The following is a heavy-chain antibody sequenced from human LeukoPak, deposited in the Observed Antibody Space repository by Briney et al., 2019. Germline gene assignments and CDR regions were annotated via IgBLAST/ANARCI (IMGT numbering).Heavy chain of an antibody. D-gene: IGHD6-6*01. CDR3: ARGKYSSDY. V-gene: IGHV1-2*02. CDR1: GYTFTSYD. CDR2: INPNSGGT. J-gene: IGHJ4*02. Sequence: ASVKVSCKASGYTFTSYDINWVRQATGQGLEWMGWINPNSGGTNYAQKFQGRVTMTRDTSISTAYMELSRLRSDDTAVYYCARGKYSSDYWGQGTLVTVSS.